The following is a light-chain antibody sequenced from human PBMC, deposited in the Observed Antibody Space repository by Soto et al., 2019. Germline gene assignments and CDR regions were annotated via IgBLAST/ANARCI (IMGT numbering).Light chain of an antibody. CDR2: DVS. V-gene: IGLV2-14*01. CDR1: SSDVGGYNY. Sequence: QSVLTQPASVSGSPGQSITISCTGTSSDVGGYNYVSWYQQHPGKAPKLMIYDVSNRPSGFSNRFSGSKSGNTASLTISGLQAEDEADYYCSSYTSSSSLWVFGTGTKLTVL. CDR3: SSYTSSSSLWV. J-gene: IGLJ1*01.